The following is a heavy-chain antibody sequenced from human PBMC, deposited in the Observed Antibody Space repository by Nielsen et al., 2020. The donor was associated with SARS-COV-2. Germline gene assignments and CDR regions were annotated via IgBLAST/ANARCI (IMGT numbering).Heavy chain of an antibody. CDR1: GGSISSSNW. CDR2: IYHSGST. V-gene: IGHV4-4*02. D-gene: IGHD2-2*01. J-gene: IGHJ6*02. Sequence: SETLSLTCAVSGGSISSSNWWSWVRQPPGKGLEWIGEIYHSGSTNYSPSLKSRVTISVDTSKNQFSLKLSSVTAADTAVYYCARLYCSSTSCNYYYGMDVWGQGTTVTVSS. CDR3: ARLYCSSTSCNYYYGMDV.